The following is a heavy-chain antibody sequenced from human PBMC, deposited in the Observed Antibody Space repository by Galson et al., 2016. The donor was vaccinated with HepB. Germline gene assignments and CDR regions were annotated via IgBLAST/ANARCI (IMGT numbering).Heavy chain of an antibody. CDR2: MKQDGSEI. CDR1: GFTFSSPW. Sequence: SLRLSCAASGFTFSSPWMTWVRQAPGKGLEWVAYMKQDGSEIYCVDSVKGRFTISRDNAKNSLYLQMNSLGAEDTAVYYCARGVYAFAIWGRGTMVTVSS. V-gene: IGHV3-7*01. CDR3: ARGVYAFAI. J-gene: IGHJ3*02.